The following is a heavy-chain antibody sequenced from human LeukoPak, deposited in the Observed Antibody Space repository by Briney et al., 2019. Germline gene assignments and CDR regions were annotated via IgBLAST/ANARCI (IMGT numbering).Heavy chain of an antibody. CDR2: ISSSGSTI. CDR1: GFTFSDYY. J-gene: IGHJ4*02. V-gene: IGHV3-11*01. CDR3: AKDTPLCYFDY. Sequence: TGGSLRLSCAASGFTFSDYYMSWIRQAPGKGLEWVSYISSSGSTIYYADSVKGRFTISRDNAKNSLYLQMNSLRAEDTAVYYCAKDTPLCYFDYWGQGTLVTVSS. D-gene: IGHD3-16*01.